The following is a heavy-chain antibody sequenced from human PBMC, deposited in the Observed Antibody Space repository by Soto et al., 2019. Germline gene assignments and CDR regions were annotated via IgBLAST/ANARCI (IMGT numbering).Heavy chain of an antibody. CDR3: ARFPSKVTTLFDY. V-gene: IGHV4-59*01. D-gene: IGHD4-17*01. J-gene: IGHJ4*02. CDR1: GGSISSYY. Sequence: KPSETLSLTCTVSGGSISSYYWSWIRQPPGKGLEWIGYIYYSGSTTYNPSLKSRVTISVDTSKNQFSLKLSSVTAADTAVYYCARFPSKVTTLFDYWGQGTLVTVSS. CDR2: IYYSGST.